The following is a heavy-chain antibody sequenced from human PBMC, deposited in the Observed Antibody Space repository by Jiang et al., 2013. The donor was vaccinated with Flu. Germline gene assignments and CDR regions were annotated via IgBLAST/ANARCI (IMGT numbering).Heavy chain of an antibody. CDR1: GYTFSGHW. Sequence: GAEVKKPGESLKISCQGYGYTFSGHWIAWVHQMPGEGLEWIGIIYPDDSQTRYSPPFQGQVTFSVDKSISVAYLQWSSLRASDTAMYYCARLRAYYYYYGMDVWGQGTTVTVSS. CDR3: ARLRAYYYYYGMDV. V-gene: IGHV5-51*07. CDR2: IYPDDSQT. J-gene: IGHJ6*02.